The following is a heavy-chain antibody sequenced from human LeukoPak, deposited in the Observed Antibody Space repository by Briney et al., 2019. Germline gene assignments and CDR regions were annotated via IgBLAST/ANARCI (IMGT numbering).Heavy chain of an antibody. J-gene: IGHJ5*02. V-gene: IGHV4-38-2*02. Sequence: PSQTLSLTCTLSGYSISSGYYWGWSLQPPGKGLEWIGSIYHSGSDYSTQSLKSRVIISLDTSTNQFSMKMSSVTAADTAVYYCARGAVQQQLEHWFARWGQGTLVTVSS. CDR2: IYHSGSD. CDR3: ARGAVQQQLEHWFAR. CDR1: GYSISSGYY. D-gene: IGHD6-13*01.